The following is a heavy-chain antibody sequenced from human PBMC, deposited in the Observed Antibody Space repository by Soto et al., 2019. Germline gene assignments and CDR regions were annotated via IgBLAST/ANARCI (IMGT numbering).Heavy chain of an antibody. D-gene: IGHD3-3*01. V-gene: IGHV4-31*03. CDR1: GGSISSGGYY. CDR2: IYYSGST. Sequence: PSETLYLTCTVSGGSISSGGYYWSWIRQHPGKGLEWIGYIYYSGSTYYNPSLKSRVTISVDTSKNQFSLKLSSVTAADTAVYYCARGNDFWSGYPSYNWFDPWGQGTLVTVSS. CDR3: ARGNDFWSGYPSYNWFDP. J-gene: IGHJ5*02.